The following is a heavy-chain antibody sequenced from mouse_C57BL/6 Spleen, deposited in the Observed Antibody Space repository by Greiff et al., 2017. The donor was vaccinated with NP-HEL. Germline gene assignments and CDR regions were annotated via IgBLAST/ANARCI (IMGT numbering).Heavy chain of an antibody. J-gene: IGHJ2*01. V-gene: IGHV1-69*01. CDR1: GYTFTSYW. CDR2: IDPSDSYT. D-gene: IGHD1-1*01. Sequence: QVQLQQPGAELVMPGASVKLSCKASGYTFTSYWMHWVKQRPGQGLEWIGEIDPSDSYTNYNQKFKGKSTLTVDKSSSTAYMQRSSLTSEDSAVYYCARFTTVVAPFDYWGQGTTLTVSS. CDR3: ARFTTVVAPFDY.